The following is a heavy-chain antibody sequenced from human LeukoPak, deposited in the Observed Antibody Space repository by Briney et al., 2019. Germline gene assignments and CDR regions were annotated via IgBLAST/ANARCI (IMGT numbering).Heavy chain of an antibody. Sequence: GGSLRLSCSASGFTFSSHWMHWVRQAPGKGLAWVSRINGDGSETNYAGSVTGRFTISRDNARNTLYLQMGSLRAEDTAVYYCATGSGDYGDPFDYWGQGTLVTVSS. D-gene: IGHD4-17*01. CDR3: ATGSGDYGDPFDY. CDR1: GFTFSSHW. CDR2: INGDGSET. J-gene: IGHJ4*02. V-gene: IGHV3-74*01.